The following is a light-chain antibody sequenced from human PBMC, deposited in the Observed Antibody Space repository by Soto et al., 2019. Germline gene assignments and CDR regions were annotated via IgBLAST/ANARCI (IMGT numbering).Light chain of an antibody. CDR2: EAS. J-gene: IGLJ1*01. CDR1: SSDVGGYNY. V-gene: IGLV2-14*01. Sequence: SALTQPASVSGSPGQSITISCTGTSSDVGGYNYVSWYQQHPGKAPKLMIYEASNRPSRVSNRFSGSKSGNTASLTISGLQAEDEADYYCSSYTRSSTSYVFGTGTKLTVL. CDR3: SSYTRSSTSYV.